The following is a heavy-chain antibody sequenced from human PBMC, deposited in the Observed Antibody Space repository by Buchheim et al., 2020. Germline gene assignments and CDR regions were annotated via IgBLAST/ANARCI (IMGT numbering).Heavy chain of an antibody. D-gene: IGHD1-26*01. CDR1: GLTFSKYV. CDR2: ISGSGAGT. V-gene: IGHV3-23*01. Sequence: EVQVLESGGGLVQPGGSLRLSCAASGLTFSKYVMSWVRQAPGKGLEWVSAISGSGAGTYYADSVKGRFTISRDNSKNTLFLQMNSLRAEDTGVYYCAIHNVVGATWRFDYWGQGTL. J-gene: IGHJ4*02. CDR3: AIHNVVGATWRFDY.